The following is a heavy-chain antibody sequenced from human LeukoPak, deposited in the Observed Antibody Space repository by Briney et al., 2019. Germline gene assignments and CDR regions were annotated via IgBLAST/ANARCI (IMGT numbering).Heavy chain of an antibody. Sequence: PGGSLRLSCVDSGFTFSSHWMHWVRQAPGKGLVWVSRIKYDGSSTNYADSVKGRFTISRDNAKNTLYLQMNSLRAEDTAVYYCAREPIAVADPDYYYYYGMDVWGQGTTVTVSS. V-gene: IGHV3-74*01. CDR3: AREPIAVADPDYYYYYGMDV. CDR1: GFTFSSHW. D-gene: IGHD6-19*01. J-gene: IGHJ6*02. CDR2: IKYDGSST.